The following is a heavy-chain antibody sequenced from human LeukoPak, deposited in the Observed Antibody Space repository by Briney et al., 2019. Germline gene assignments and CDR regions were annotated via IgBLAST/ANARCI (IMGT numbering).Heavy chain of an antibody. V-gene: IGHV3-30*04. CDR2: ISYDGSNK. Sequence: PRGSLRLSCAASGFTFSSYAMHWVRQAPGKGLEWVAVISYDGSNKYYADSVKGRFTISRDNSKNTLYLQMNSLRVEDTAVYYCAEGTTGWGQGTLVTVSS. CDR3: AEGTTG. CDR1: GFTFSSYA. J-gene: IGHJ1*01. D-gene: IGHD1-1*01.